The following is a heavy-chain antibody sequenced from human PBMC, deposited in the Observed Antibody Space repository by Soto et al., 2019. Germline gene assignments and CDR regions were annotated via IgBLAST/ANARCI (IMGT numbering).Heavy chain of an antibody. CDR1: GFTFSSYS. CDR2: ISSSSSTI. J-gene: IGHJ6*03. CDR3: AREDGGYYYCYMDV. V-gene: IGHV3-48*01. Sequence: EVQLVESGGGLVQPGGSLRLSCAASGFTFSSYSMNWVRQAPGKGLEWVSYISSSSSTIYYADSVKGRFTISRDNAKNSLYLQMNSLRAEDTAVYYCAREDGGYYYCYMDVWGKGTTVTVSS. D-gene: IGHD2-15*01.